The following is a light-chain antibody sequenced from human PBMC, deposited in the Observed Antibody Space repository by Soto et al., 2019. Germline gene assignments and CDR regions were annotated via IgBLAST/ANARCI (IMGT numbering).Light chain of an antibody. CDR2: DAS. CDR3: QQYNSYPWT. V-gene: IGKV1-5*01. Sequence: DIQMTQSPSALSASVGDRVTIPCRASQSISSWLAWYQQKPGKAPKLLIYDASSLESGVPSRFSGSGSGTEFTLTIPSLQPDDFATYYCQQYNSYPWTFGQGTKVDIK. CDR1: QSISSW. J-gene: IGKJ1*01.